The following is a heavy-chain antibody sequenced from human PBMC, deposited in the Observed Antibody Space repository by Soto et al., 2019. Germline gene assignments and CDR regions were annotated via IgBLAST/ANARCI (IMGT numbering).Heavy chain of an antibody. CDR1: GFTFSTYA. Sequence: GGSLRLSCEASGFTFSTYAMTWVRQAPGKGLEWVSTVSGGSFSTDYADSVKGRFTISRDNSKNILFLQMDSLRAEDTAVYYCAKLGYCYTASCSGFDYWGQGTLVTVSS. J-gene: IGHJ4*02. V-gene: IGHV3-23*01. D-gene: IGHD2-2*01. CDR3: AKLGYCYTASCSGFDY. CDR2: VSGGSFST.